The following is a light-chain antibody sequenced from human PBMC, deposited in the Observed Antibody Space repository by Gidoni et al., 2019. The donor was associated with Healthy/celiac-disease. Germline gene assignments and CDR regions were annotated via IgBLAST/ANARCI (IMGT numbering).Light chain of an antibody. J-gene: IGKJ4*01. CDR2: GAS. V-gene: IGKV3-15*01. CDR3: QQYNNWPLT. CDR1: QSVSSN. Sequence: DIVMTQSPSTLSVSPGERATISCRASQSVSSNLAWYQQKPGQAPRLLIYGASTRATGIPARFSGSGSGKEFTLTISILQSEDFAVYYCQQYNNWPLTFGGGTKVEIK.